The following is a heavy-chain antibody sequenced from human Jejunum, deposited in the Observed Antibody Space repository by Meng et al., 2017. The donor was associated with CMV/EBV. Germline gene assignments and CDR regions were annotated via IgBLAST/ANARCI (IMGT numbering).Heavy chain of an antibody. CDR2: IYSSGTT. CDR3: ARHEVVGTAIFDY. J-gene: IGHJ4*02. V-gene: IGHV4-4*07. D-gene: IGHD6-19*01. Sequence: QGQLQEWGPGPVQPSETLSLTCTVSGGSISNYYWSWIRQPAGKGLEYIGRIYSSGTTKYNPSLNSRVTMSVDTSKNQFSLKVRSVTAADTAVYLCARHEVVGTAIFDYWGQGTLVTVSS. CDR1: GGSISNYY.